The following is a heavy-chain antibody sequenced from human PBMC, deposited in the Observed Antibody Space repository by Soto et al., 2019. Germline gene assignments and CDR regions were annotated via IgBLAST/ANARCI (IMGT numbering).Heavy chain of an antibody. D-gene: IGHD3-10*01. V-gene: IGHV4-31*11. Sequence: QVQLQESGPGLVKPSQTLSLTCAVSGGSITGRDYYWSWIRQHPGKGLEWIGYIYYIGSTYYNPSLTCRVTISLDTSKNQFSLKLSCMTAADTAVYYCAKAVRFVELLDWFNPWGQGTLVTVSS. CDR1: GGSITGRDYY. CDR3: AKAVRFVELLDWFNP. CDR2: IYYIGST. J-gene: IGHJ5*02.